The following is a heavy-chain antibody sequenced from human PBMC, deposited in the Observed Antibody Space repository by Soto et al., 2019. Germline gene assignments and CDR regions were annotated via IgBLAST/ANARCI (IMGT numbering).Heavy chain of an antibody. D-gene: IGHD2-2*02. CDR2: IYYSGST. CDR1: GGSISSGGYY. V-gene: IGHV4-31*03. J-gene: IGHJ4*02. CDR3: ARGNIVVVPAAIYFDY. Sequence: SETLSLTCTVSGGSISSGGYYWSWIRQHPGKGLEWIGYIYYSGSTYYNPSLKSRVTISVDTSKNQFSLELSSVTAADTAVYYCARGNIVVVPAAIYFDYWGQGTLVTVSS.